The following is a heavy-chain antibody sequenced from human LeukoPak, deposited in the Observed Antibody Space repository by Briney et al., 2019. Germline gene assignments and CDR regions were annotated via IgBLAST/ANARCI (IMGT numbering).Heavy chain of an antibody. CDR3: ARDGVGGYPPEGYFDY. J-gene: IGHJ4*02. V-gene: IGHV1-2*02. D-gene: IGHD5-12*01. CDR2: INPNSGGT. CDR1: GYTFTGYY. Sequence: ASVKVSCKASGYTFTGYYMHWVRQAPGQGLEWMGWINPNSGGTNYAQRFQGRVTMTRDTSISTAYMELSRLRSDDTAVYYCARDGVGGYPPEGYFDYWGQGTLVTVSS.